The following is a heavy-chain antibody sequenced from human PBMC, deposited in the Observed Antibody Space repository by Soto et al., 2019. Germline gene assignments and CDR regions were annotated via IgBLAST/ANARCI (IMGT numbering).Heavy chain of an antibody. V-gene: IGHV4-34*01. Sequence: SETLSLTCAVYGGSFSGYYWSWIRQPPGKGLEWIGEINHSGSTNYNPSLKSRVTISVDTSKNQFSLKLSPVTAADAAVYYWAGGRSTTAILTRVVVFKHHSWFVPWGQGTRVTDS. CDR3: AGGRSTTAILTRVVVFKHHSWFVP. J-gene: IGHJ5*02. D-gene: IGHD2-2*01. CDR1: GGSFSGYY. CDR2: INHSGST.